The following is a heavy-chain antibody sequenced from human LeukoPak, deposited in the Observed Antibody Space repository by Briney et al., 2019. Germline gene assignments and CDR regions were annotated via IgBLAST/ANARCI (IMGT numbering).Heavy chain of an antibody. CDR2: INPNTGTT. D-gene: IGHD6-19*01. Sequence: ASVKVSCKTSGYTFSDNYLHWFRQAPGQGLEWMGWINPNTGTTNSAQKFQGRVTMTRDTSITTVYMHLNRLTSDDSAMYYCARGWSSGWSFFDYWGLGIAVTVSA. V-gene: IGHV1-2*02. CDR1: GYTFSDNY. CDR3: ARGWSSGWSFFDY. J-gene: IGHJ4*02.